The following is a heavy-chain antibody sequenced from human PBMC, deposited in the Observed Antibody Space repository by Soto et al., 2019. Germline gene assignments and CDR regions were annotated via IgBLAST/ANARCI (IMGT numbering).Heavy chain of an antibody. CDR2: IWYDGSNK. CDR3: ARGNYYGSGAFDI. V-gene: IGHV3-33*01. Sequence: PGGSLRFSCAASGFTFSSYGMHWVRQAPGKGLEWVAVIWYDGSNKYYADSVKGRFTISRDNSKNTLYLQMNSLRAEDTAVYYCARGNYYGSGAFDIWGQGTMVTVSS. J-gene: IGHJ3*02. CDR1: GFTFSSYG. D-gene: IGHD3-10*01.